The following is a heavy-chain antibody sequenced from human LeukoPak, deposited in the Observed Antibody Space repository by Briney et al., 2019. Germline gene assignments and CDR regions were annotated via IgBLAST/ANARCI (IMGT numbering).Heavy chain of an antibody. CDR2: IYPGDSDT. D-gene: IGHD3-9*01. J-gene: IGHJ5*02. Sequence: GESLKISCKGSGYSFTSYWIGWVRQMPGKGLEWMGIIYPGDSDTRYSPSFQGQVTISADKSISTAYLQWSSLKASDTAMYYSARSYYDILTGYSWFDPWGQGTLVTVSS. V-gene: IGHV5-51*01. CDR1: GYSFTSYW. CDR3: ARSYYDILTGYSWFDP.